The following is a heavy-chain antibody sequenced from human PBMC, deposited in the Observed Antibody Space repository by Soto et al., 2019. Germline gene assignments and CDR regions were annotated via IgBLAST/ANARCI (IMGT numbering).Heavy chain of an antibody. V-gene: IGHV3-64D*06. Sequence: PGGSLGLSCSASGFTFSSYAMHWVRQAPGKGLEYVSAISSNGGSTYYADSVKGRFTISRDNSKNTLYLQMSSLRAEDTAVYYCVKPATQYQLLYYFDYWGQGTLVIVSS. CDR2: ISSNGGST. CDR3: VKPATQYQLLYYFDY. J-gene: IGHJ4*02. CDR1: GFTFSSYA. D-gene: IGHD2-2*01.